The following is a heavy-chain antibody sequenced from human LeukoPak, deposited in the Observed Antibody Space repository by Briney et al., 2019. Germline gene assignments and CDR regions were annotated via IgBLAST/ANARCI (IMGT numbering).Heavy chain of an antibody. J-gene: IGHJ6*03. CDR1: RLTFSRYS. CDR3: ARGEFGDYYYFYMDV. D-gene: IGHD2/OR15-2a*01. CDR2: ITSSNNYI. Sequence: GGSLRLSCAASRLTFSRYSMNWVRQAPGKGLEWVSSITSSNNYIYYGDSVKGRFTISRDDAKNSLFLQMNSLRAEDTATYYCARGEFGDYYYFYMDVWGKGTTVTVSS. V-gene: IGHV3-21*01.